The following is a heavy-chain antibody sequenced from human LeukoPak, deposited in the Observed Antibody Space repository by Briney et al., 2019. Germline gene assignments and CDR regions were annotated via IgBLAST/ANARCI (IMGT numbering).Heavy chain of an antibody. Sequence: GESLKISCQGSGYNFTIFWIGWVRQMPGKGLEWMGIIYPDDSDTRYSPSFQGQVTISADKSISTAYLQWSSLKASDTAMYYCARLEVYGSGKYFQYWGQGTLVTVSP. J-gene: IGHJ1*01. V-gene: IGHV5-51*01. CDR2: IYPDDSDT. D-gene: IGHD3-10*01. CDR1: GYNFTIFW. CDR3: ARLEVYGSGKYFQY.